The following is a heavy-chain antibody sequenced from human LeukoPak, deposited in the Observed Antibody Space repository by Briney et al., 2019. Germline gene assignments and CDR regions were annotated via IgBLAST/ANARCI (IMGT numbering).Heavy chain of an antibody. D-gene: IGHD3-22*01. CDR1: GGSFSGYY. CDR2: INHSGST. J-gene: IGHJ4*02. CDR3: AREAGITMIVVVSPGYFDY. Sequence: SETLSLTCVVYGGSFSGYYWSWIRQPPGKGLEWIGEINHSGSTNYNPSLKSRVTISVDKSKNQFSLKLSSVTAADTAVYYCAREAGITMIVVVSPGYFDYWGQGTLVTVSS. V-gene: IGHV4-34*01.